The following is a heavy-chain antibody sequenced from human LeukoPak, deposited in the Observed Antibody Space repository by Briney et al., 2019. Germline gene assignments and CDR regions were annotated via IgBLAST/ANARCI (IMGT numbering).Heavy chain of an antibody. CDR2: IKQDGSEK. V-gene: IGHV3-7*04. CDR3: ARGADTAMVKGFCQDY. J-gene: IGHJ4*02. CDR1: GFTFSSYA. Sequence: PGGSLRLSCAASGFTFSSYAMHWVRQAPGKGLEWVANIKQDGSEKYYVDSVKGRFTISRDNAKNSLYLQMNSLRAEDTAVYYCARGADTAMVKGFCQDYWGQGTLVTVSS. D-gene: IGHD5-18*01.